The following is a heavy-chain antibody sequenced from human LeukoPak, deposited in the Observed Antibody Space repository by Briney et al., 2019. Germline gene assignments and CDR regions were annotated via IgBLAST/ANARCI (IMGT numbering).Heavy chain of an antibody. CDR2: VSDAGRHT. CDR3: AKGCSNGGSCYILDY. J-gene: IGHJ4*02. CDR1: GFTFSSYG. Sequence: QTGGSLRLSCAASGFTFSSYGIHWVRQAPGKGLEWVAVVSDAGRHTHYADSVKGRFAISRDNSKSTLYLQMNSLRVEDTAVYYCAKGCSNGGSCYILDYWGQGTLVTVSS. D-gene: IGHD2-15*01. V-gene: IGHV3-30*18.